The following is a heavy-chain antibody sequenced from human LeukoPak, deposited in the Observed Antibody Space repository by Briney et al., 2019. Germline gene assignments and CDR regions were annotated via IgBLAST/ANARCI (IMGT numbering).Heavy chain of an antibody. CDR2: IIPILGRA. CDR3: ARETILSAGQIDF. Sequence: SVKVSCKASGDTFSNYGISWVRQAPGQGLEWMGRIIPILGRAKSAQKFQDRVTITADKSTSSAYMELDSLRSEDTAVYFCARETILSAGQIDFWGRGTLVTVSS. D-gene: IGHD6-13*01. V-gene: IGHV1-69*04. J-gene: IGHJ4*02. CDR1: GDTFSNYG.